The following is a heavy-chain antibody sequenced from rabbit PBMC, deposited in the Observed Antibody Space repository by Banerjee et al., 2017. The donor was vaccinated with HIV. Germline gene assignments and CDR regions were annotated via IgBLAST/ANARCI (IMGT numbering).Heavy chain of an antibody. CDR2: INTISGDT. CDR1: GFSFSYKYV. J-gene: IGHJ6*01. Sequence: QEHLVESGGGLVKPEGSLTLTCTASGFSFSYKYVMCWVRQAPGKGPEWIACINTISGDTVYATWAKGRFTISKASWTTVTLQMTSLTAADTATYFCARVTGSVWGVGFGLWGPGTLVTV. D-gene: IGHD4-1*01. CDR3: ARVTGSVWGVGFGL. V-gene: IGHV1S45*01.